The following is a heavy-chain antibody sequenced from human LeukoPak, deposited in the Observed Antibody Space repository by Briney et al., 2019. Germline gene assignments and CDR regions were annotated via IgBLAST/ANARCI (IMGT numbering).Heavy chain of an antibody. D-gene: IGHD3-9*01. CDR2: IWYDGSNK. J-gene: IGHJ6*02. CDR1: GFTFSSYG. Sequence: HPGRSLRLSCAASGFTFSSYGMHWVRQAPGEGLEWVAVIWYDGSNKYYADSVKGRFTISRDNSKNTLYLQMNNLRAEDTAVYYCARDQIPGGDWLPRLYGMDVWGQGTTVTVSS. V-gene: IGHV3-33*01. CDR3: ARDQIPGGDWLPRLYGMDV.